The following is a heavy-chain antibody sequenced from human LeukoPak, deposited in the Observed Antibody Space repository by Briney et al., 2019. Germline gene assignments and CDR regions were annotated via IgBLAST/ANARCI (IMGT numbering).Heavy chain of an antibody. Sequence: GSLRLSCAASGFTFSSYWMHWIRQPPGKGLEWIGNVHYSGKTYYNPSLKSRVTISVDTSRNQFSLRLSSVTAADTAVYYCARHPGRNNWFDPWGQGILVTFSS. CDR1: GFTFSSYW. CDR3: ARHPGRNNWFDP. J-gene: IGHJ5*02. D-gene: IGHD1-14*01. V-gene: IGHV4-39*01. CDR2: VHYSGKT.